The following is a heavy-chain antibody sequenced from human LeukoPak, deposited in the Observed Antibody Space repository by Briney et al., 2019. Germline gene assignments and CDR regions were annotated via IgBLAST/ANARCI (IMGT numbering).Heavy chain of an antibody. CDR2: ISSNGGST. V-gene: IGHV3-64*01. D-gene: IGHD5-12*01. J-gene: IGHJ4*02. CDR1: GFIFSGYA. CDR3: ARDGVATNDY. Sequence: GVLRLSCAASGFIFSGYAMQWVRQTPGKGLEYVSGISSNGGSTNYANSVKGRFTISRDNSKNTLYLQMGSVRVEDMAVYYCARDGVATNDYWGQGTLVTVSS.